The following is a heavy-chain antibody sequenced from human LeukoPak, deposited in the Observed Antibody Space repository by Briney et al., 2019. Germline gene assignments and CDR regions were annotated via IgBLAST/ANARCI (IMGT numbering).Heavy chain of an antibody. V-gene: IGHV4-4*07. CDR3: ARDGLSGYYYYYGMDV. D-gene: IGHD6-25*01. J-gene: IGHJ6*02. CDR2: IYTSGST. Sequence: SETLSLTCTVSGGSISSYYWSWIRQPAGKGLEWIGRIYTSGSTNYNPSLKSRVTMSVDTSKNQFSLKLSSVTAADTAVYYCARDGLSGYYYYYGMDVWGQGTTVTASS. CDR1: GGSISSYY.